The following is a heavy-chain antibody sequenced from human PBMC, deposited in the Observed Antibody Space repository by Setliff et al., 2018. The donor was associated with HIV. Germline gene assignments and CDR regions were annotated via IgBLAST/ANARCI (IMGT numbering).Heavy chain of an antibody. Sequence: ASVKVSCKTSGGTFSSYYMHWVRQAPGQGLEWMGIINPSGGSTSYAQKFQGRVTMTRDTSTSTAYMELSSLRSEDTAVYYCARDCGKDAFDIWGQGTMVTVSS. CDR2: INPSGGST. CDR3: ARDCGKDAFDI. J-gene: IGHJ3*02. V-gene: IGHV1-46*01. CDR1: GGTFSSYY.